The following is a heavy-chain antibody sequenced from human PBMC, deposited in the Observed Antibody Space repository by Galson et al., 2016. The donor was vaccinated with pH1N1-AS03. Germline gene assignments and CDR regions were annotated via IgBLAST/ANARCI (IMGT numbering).Heavy chain of an antibody. D-gene: IGHD5-12*01. CDR3: ARDSGYGGTFDN. V-gene: IGHV3-48*02. J-gene: IGHJ4*02. Sequence: SLRLSCAASEFTFSIYHMSWVRQAPGKGLEWVSYINSRSDILHYADSVRGRFTISRDNARNSLYLQMHSLRDDDTAVYYCARDSGYGGTFDNWGQGALVTVSS. CDR1: EFTFSIYH. CDR2: INSRSDIL.